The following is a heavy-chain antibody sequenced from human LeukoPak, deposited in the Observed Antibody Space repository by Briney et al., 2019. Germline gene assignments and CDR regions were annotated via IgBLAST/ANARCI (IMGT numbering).Heavy chain of an antibody. D-gene: IGHD6-13*01. CDR2: ISWNSGSI. Sequence: HPGGSLRLSCAASGFTFDDYAMHWVRQAPGKGLEWVSGISWNSGSIGYADSVKGRFTISRDNAKKSLYLQMNSLRTEDTALYYCAKGAYSSSWYRFDPWGQGTLDTVSS. CDR3: AKGAYSSSWYRFDP. V-gene: IGHV3-9*01. J-gene: IGHJ5*02. CDR1: GFTFDDYA.